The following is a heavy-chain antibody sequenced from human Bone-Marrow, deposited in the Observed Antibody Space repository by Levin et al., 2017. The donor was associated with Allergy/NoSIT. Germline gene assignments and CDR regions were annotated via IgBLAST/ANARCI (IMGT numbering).Heavy chain of an antibody. CDR3: ASGAAALKASSSLYYYYGMDV. J-gene: IGHJ6*02. D-gene: IGHD6-6*01. CDR1: GGSFSGSY. CDR2: INHSGST. Sequence: SQTLSLTCAVYGGSFSGSYWSWIRQPPGKGLEWIGEINHSGSTNYNPSLKSRVTISVDTSKNQFSLKLSSVTAADTAVYYCASGAAALKASSSLYYYYGMDVWGQGTTVTVSS. V-gene: IGHV4-34*01.